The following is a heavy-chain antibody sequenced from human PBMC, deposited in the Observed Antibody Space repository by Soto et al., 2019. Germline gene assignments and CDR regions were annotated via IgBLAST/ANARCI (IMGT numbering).Heavy chain of an antibody. V-gene: IGHV3-30-3*01. CDR2: ISYDGSNK. Sequence: QVQLVESGGGVVQPGRSLRLSCAASGFTFSSYAMHWVRQAPGKGLEWVAVISYDGSNKYYADSVKGRFTISRDNSKNALYLQMNSLRAEDTAVYYCARELGVYKHDCYYGMDVWGQGTTVTVSS. J-gene: IGHJ6*02. CDR3: ARELGVYKHDCYYGMDV. D-gene: IGHD4-17*01. CDR1: GFTFSSYA.